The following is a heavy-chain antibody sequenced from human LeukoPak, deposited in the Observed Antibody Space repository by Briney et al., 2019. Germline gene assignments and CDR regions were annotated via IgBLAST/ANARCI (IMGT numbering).Heavy chain of an antibody. CDR2: IYYSGST. D-gene: IGHD2-15*01. J-gene: IGHJ3*02. V-gene: IGHV4-30-4*08. CDR1: GGSISSGDYY. CDR3: AREAVDRVVAALGAFDI. Sequence: SETLSLTCTVSGGSISSGDYYWSWIRQPPGKGLEWIGYIYYSGSTYYNPSLKSRVTISVDTSKNQFSLKLSSVTAADTAVYYCAREAVDRVVAALGAFDIWGLGTMVTVSS.